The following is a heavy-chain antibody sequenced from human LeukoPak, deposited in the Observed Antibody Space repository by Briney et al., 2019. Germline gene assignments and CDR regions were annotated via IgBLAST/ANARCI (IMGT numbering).Heavy chain of an antibody. J-gene: IGHJ6*02. D-gene: IGHD1-26*01. CDR1: GGSISSYY. V-gene: IGHV4-59*01. Sequence: PSETLSLTCSVSGGSISSYYWSWIRQPPGKGLEWIGNIYYSGSTNYNPSLKSRVTISVDTSKNQFSLKLSSVTAADTAVYYCARGMGYSGSYYYYYGMDVWGQGTTVTVSS. CDR2: IYYSGST. CDR3: ARGMGYSGSYYYYYGMDV.